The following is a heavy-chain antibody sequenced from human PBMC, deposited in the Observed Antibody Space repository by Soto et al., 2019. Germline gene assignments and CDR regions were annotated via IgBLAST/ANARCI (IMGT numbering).Heavy chain of an antibody. CDR3: SRPGWYGDYG. Sequence: EVRLVESGGGLVQPGGSLTLSCSASGFTFSGSAMHWVRQASGKGLEWVGQIRSKPNNYATEYAASVNGRFTISRDDSSNTAFLQMNSLKTEDTAVYYCSRPGWYGDYGWGQGTLVTVSS. CDR2: IRSKPNNYAT. J-gene: IGHJ4*02. CDR1: GFTFSGSA. D-gene: IGHD4-17*01. V-gene: IGHV3-73*02.